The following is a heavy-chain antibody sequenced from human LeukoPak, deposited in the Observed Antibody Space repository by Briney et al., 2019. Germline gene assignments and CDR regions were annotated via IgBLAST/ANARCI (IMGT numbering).Heavy chain of an antibody. D-gene: IGHD1-1*01. CDR1: GFTFSSYC. J-gene: IGHJ4*02. CDR2: ICTSSSYI. Sequence: PVGSLRLSCAASGFTFSSYCMNWVRLAPGKGLEWVASICTSSSYIYYADSVKGRFTISRDNAKNSLYLQMNSLRAGDTAVYYCARGWNYVDLWGQGTLVTVSS. V-gene: IGHV3-21*06. CDR3: ARGWNYVDL.